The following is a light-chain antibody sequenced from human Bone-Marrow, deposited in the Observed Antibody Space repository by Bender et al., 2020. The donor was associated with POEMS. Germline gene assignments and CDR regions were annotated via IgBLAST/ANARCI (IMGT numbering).Light chain of an antibody. V-gene: IGLV2-14*02. J-gene: IGLJ1*01. CDR1: RSDIGSYNL. CDR2: EVT. Sequence: QSALTQPASVSGSPGQSISISCTGTRSDIGSYNLVSWYQLHPGKAPKLIIYEVTNRPSGVSDRFSGSKSGNTASLTISGLQAEDEADYDCSSYTAGSKVFGTGTKVTVV. CDR3: SSYTAGSKV.